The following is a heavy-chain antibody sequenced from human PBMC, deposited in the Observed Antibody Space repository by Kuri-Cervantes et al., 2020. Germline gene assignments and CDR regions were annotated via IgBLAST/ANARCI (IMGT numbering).Heavy chain of an antibody. J-gene: IGHJ1*01. Sequence: GGSLRLSCAASGFTFSSYGMHWVRQAPGKGLERVAVISHDGSNKYYADSVKGRFTISRDNSKNTLYLQMNSLRAEDTAVYYCARDIGYQAAPVFQHWGQGTLVTVSS. CDR2: ISHDGSNK. V-gene: IGHV3-30*03. D-gene: IGHD3-22*01. CDR3: ARDIGYQAAPVFQH. CDR1: GFTFSSYG.